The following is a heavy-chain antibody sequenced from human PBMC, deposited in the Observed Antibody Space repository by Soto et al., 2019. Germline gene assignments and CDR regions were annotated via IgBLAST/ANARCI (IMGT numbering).Heavy chain of an antibody. CDR3: ARGAYDSSGYYGYYFDY. J-gene: IGHJ4*02. CDR1: GGSISSYY. D-gene: IGHD3-22*01. Sequence: SETLSLTCTVAGGSISSYYWSWIRQPPGKGLEWIGYIYYSGSTNYNPSLKSRVTISVDTSKNQFSLKLSSVTAADTAVYYCARGAYDSSGYYGYYFDYWGQGTLVTVSS. V-gene: IGHV4-59*01. CDR2: IYYSGST.